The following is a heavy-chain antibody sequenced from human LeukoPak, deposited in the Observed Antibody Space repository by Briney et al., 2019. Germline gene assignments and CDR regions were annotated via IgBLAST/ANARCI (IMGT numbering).Heavy chain of an antibody. D-gene: IGHD5-12*01. CDR1: GFTFSSYA. CDR3: AKSRVGYDY. CDR2: ISGSGGDT. Sequence: GGSLRLSCAASGFTFSSYAMSWVRQAPGKGLEWVSVISGSGGDTDYADSVKGRFTISRDNSKNTLYLQMNSLRAEDAAIYYCAKSRVGYDYWGQGTLVTVSS. V-gene: IGHV3-23*01. J-gene: IGHJ4*02.